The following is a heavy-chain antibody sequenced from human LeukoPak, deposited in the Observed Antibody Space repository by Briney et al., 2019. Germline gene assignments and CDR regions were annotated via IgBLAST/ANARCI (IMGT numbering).Heavy chain of an antibody. V-gene: IGHV1-69*13. CDR1: GVTFRSYA. CDR3: ARDQGYRYGYGDLDY. CDR2: IIRIFGTA. D-gene: IGHD5-18*01. J-gene: IGHJ4*02. Sequence: ASLKVSCKASGVTFRSYAISWVRQAPGQGLEWMGGIIRIFGTANYAETFQGRVTITADESTSTPYMELSSLRSEDTAVYYCARDQGYRYGYGDLDYWRQGTLVSVSS.